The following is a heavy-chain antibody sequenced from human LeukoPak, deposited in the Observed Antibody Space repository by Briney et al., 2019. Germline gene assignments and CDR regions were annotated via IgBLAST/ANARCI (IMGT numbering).Heavy chain of an antibody. J-gene: IGHJ4*02. Sequence: SGGSLRLSCAASGFTFSDYWMHWVRQAPGKGLVWVSRISSDGSRVTYADSVKGRFTISRDNAKNTLYLQMNSLRAEDTAVYYCAKDTVDTAIHWGQGTLVTVSS. CDR2: ISSDGSRV. CDR3: AKDTVDTAIH. D-gene: IGHD5-18*01. CDR1: GFTFSDYW. V-gene: IGHV3-74*01.